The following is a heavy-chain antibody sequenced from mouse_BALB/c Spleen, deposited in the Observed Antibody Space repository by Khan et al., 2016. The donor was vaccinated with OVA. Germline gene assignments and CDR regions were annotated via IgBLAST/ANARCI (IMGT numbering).Heavy chain of an antibody. CDR3: ASHLTGSFAY. CDR2: MSSGGDYT. D-gene: IGHD4-1*01. CDR1: GFTFSSYS. J-gene: IGHJ3*01. Sequence: EVQLQESGGDLVKPGGSLKLSCAASGFTFSSYSMSWVRRIPDKRLEWVATMSSGGDYTYYPDSVKGRFTISRDNAKNTLYLQMSSLKSEDTAMYYCASHLTGSFAYWGQGTLVTVSA. V-gene: IGHV5-6*01.